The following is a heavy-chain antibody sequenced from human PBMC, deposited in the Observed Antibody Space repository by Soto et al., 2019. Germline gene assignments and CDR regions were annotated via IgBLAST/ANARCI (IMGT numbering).Heavy chain of an antibody. D-gene: IGHD3-10*02. CDR1: GGTFSSYA. CDR3: ARGRITMLWGGDSYYYYGMDV. V-gene: IGHV1-69*13. J-gene: IGHJ6*02. Sequence: ASVKVSCKASGGTFSSYAISWVRQAPGQGLEWMGGIIPIFGTANYAQKFQGRVTITADESTSTAYMELSSLRSEDTAVYYCARGRITMLWGGDSYYYYGMDVWGQGTTVTVSS. CDR2: IIPIFGTA.